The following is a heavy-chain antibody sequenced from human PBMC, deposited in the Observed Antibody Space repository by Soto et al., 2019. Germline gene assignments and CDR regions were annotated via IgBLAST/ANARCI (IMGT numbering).Heavy chain of an antibody. Sequence: GESLKISCKASGFSFTSYWIGWVRQVPGKGLECMGIIYPRDSDTRYNPSFQGQVTISVDESINTAYLQWSSLRAEDTAVYYCARAFAGLGDIAAATDAFDIWGQGTMVTVSS. CDR2: IYPRDSDT. CDR1: GFSFTSYW. D-gene: IGHD6-13*01. CDR3: ARAFAGLGDIAAATDAFDI. V-gene: IGHV5-51*01. J-gene: IGHJ3*02.